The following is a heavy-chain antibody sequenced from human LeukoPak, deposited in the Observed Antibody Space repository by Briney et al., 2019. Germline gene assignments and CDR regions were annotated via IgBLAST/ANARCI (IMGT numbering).Heavy chain of an antibody. CDR2: IGGSHSPI. D-gene: IGHD2-15*01. Sequence: QTGGSLRLSCVASGFTFSSYRMTWVRQAPGKGLEWVSEIGGSHSPIRYADSVKGRFTISRDNAKNLLYLQMNSQRDDDTAVYFCARDLRYCNGGTCYGGAFDFWGQGTLVTVSS. J-gene: IGHJ3*01. CDR1: GFTFSSYR. V-gene: IGHV3-48*02. CDR3: ARDLRYCNGGTCYGGAFDF.